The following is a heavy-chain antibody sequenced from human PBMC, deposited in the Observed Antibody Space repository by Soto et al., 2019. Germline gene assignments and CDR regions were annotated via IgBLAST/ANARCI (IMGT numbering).Heavy chain of an antibody. D-gene: IGHD3-16*01. V-gene: IGHV3-33*01. Sequence: QVPLVESGGGVVQPGRSLRLSCAASGFTFSSYGMHWVRQAPGKGLEWVAVIWYDGSNKYYADSVKGRFTISRDNSKNTLYLQMNSLRAEDTAVYYCARDMKKWGESYGMDVWGQGTTVTVSS. CDR2: IWYDGSNK. CDR1: GFTFSSYG. CDR3: ARDMKKWGESYGMDV. J-gene: IGHJ6*02.